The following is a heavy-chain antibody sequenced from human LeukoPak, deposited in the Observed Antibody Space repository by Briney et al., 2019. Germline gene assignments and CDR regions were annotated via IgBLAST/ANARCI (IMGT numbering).Heavy chain of an antibody. CDR1: GGSISSDY. D-gene: IGHD5-24*01. Sequence: SETLSLTCTVSGGSISSDYWSWIRQPAGKGLEWIGRIYSSGSTNYNPSLKSRVAMSIDTSKNQFSLKLSSVTAADTAVYYCARGGDGYKLDWFDPWGQGTLVTVSS. CDR3: ARGGDGYKLDWFDP. J-gene: IGHJ5*02. V-gene: IGHV4-4*07. CDR2: IYSSGST.